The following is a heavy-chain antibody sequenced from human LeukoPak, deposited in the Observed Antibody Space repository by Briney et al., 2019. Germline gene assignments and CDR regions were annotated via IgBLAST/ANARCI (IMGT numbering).Heavy chain of an antibody. CDR1: GGSISSGGYY. V-gene: IGHV4-31*03. CDR3: ARDGGDSNPV. J-gene: IGHJ4*02. CDR2: IYYSGST. D-gene: IGHD2-21*02. Sequence: PSETLSLTCTVSGGSISSGGYYWSWIRQHPGKGLEWVGYIYYSGSTYYNPSLKRRVTISLDMTENQFSLKLSSVTAADTAIYYCARDGGDSNPVWGQGTLVTVSS.